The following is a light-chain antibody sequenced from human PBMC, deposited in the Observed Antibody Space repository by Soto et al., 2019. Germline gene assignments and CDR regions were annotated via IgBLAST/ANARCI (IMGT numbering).Light chain of an antibody. Sequence: EIVMTQSPATLSVSPGERATLSCRASQNVSSNLAWYQQKPGQAPRLLIYGASTRATGIPARFSGSWSGTEFALTISSLQSEDFAVYYCQQYNNWPPITFGQGTRLENK. J-gene: IGKJ5*01. CDR3: QQYNNWPPIT. CDR1: QNVSSN. V-gene: IGKV3-15*01. CDR2: GAS.